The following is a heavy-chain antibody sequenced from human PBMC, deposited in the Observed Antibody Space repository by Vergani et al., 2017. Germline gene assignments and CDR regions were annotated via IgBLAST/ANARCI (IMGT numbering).Heavy chain of an antibody. CDR3: ARQYCGGDCYRPDYYYYGMDV. V-gene: IGHV4-39*01. CDR1: GGSISSSSYY. J-gene: IGHJ6*02. Sequence: QLPLQESGPGLVKPSETLSLTCTVSGGSISSSSYYWGWIRQPPGKGLEWIGTIYYSGSTYYNPSLKSRVTISVDTSKNQFSLKLSSVTAADTAVYYCARQYCGGDCYRPDYYYYGMDVWGQGTTVTVSS. CDR2: IYYSGST. D-gene: IGHD2-21*02.